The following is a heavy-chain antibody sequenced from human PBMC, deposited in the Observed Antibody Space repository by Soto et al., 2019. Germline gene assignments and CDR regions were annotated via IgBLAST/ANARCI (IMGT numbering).Heavy chain of an antibody. J-gene: IGHJ6*02. CDR1: GVTFSSYA. CDR3: ARGGEYSRQDYYYGMDV. V-gene: IGHV1-69*13. D-gene: IGHD6-6*01. Sequence: GASVKVSCKASGVTFSSYAISWVRQAPGQGLEWMGGIIPIFGTANYAQKFQGRVTITADESTSTAYMELSSLRSEDTAVYYCARGGEYSRQDYYYGMDVWGQGTTVTVSS. CDR2: IIPIFGTA.